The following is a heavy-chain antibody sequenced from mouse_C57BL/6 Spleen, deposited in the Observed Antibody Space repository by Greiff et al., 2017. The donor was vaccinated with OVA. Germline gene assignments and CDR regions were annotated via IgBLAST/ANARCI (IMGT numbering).Heavy chain of an antibody. V-gene: IGHV1-53*01. Sequence: QVHVKQPGTELVKPGASVKLSCKASGYTFTSYWMHWVKQRPGQGLEWIGNINPSNGGTNYNEKFKSKATLTVDKSSSTAYMQLSSLTSEDSAVYYCARLGNYDYDDAMDYWGQGTSVTVSS. J-gene: IGHJ4*01. D-gene: IGHD2-4*01. CDR3: ARLGNYDYDDAMDY. CDR2: INPSNGGT. CDR1: GYTFTSYW.